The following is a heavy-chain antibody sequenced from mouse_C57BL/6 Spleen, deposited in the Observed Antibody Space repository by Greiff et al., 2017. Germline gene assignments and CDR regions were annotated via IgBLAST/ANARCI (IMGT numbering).Heavy chain of an antibody. J-gene: IGHJ3*01. CDR3: ARDYGNYGPWFAY. CDR1: GFTFRDYG. D-gene: IGHD2-1*01. CDR2: ISSGSSTF. V-gene: IGHV5-17*01. Sequence: EVKLVESGGGLVKPGGSLKLSCAASGFTFRDYGMHWVRQAPEKGLEWVAYISSGSSTFYYADTVKGRFTISRENAKNTLFLQMTSLRSEDTAMYYCARDYGNYGPWFAYWGQGTLVTVSA.